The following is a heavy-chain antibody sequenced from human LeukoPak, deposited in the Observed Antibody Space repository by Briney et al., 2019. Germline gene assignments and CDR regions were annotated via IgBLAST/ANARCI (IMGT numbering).Heavy chain of an antibody. CDR3: ARGAAAADH. CDR2: ISTSSSII. Sequence: PGRSLRLSCAASGFTFSSYSMNWVRLAPGKGLEWVSYISTSSSIIYYADSVKGRFTISRDNAKKSLYLQMNSLRDDDTGAYYCARGAAAADHWGQGTPVTVSS. V-gene: IGHV3-48*02. D-gene: IGHD6-13*01. CDR1: GFTFSSYS. J-gene: IGHJ4*02.